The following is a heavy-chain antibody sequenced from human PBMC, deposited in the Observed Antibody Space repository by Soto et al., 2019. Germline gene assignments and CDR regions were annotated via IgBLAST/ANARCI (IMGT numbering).Heavy chain of an antibody. J-gene: IGHJ4*02. V-gene: IGHV3-48*01. D-gene: IGHD3-3*01. Sequence: PGGSLRLSCAASGFTFSSFSMNWVRQAPGKGLEWVSYISSTGRTIYYADSVKGRFTISRDNAENSLSLQMDSPRAEDTAVYYCARDNLDPGRLLEWLPNDYWGQGTLVTVSS. CDR2: ISSTGRTI. CDR3: ARDNLDPGRLLEWLPNDY. CDR1: GFTFSSFS.